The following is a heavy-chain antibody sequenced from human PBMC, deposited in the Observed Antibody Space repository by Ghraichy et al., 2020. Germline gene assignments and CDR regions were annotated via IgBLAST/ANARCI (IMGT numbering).Heavy chain of an antibody. CDR2: INAGNGNT. CDR3: ARGALSQNPHFQH. J-gene: IGHJ1*01. CDR1: GYTFTSSA. D-gene: IGHD3-9*01. V-gene: IGHV1-3*01. Sequence: ASVKVSCKASGYTFTSSAMHWVRQAPGQRLEWMGWINAGNGNTKYSQKFQGRVTITRDTSASTAYMELSSLRSEDTAVYYCARGALSQNPHFQHWGQGTLVTVSS.